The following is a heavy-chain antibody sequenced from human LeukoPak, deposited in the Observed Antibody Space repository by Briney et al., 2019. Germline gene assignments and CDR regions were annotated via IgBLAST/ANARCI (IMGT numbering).Heavy chain of an antibody. J-gene: IGHJ4*02. D-gene: IGHD6-13*01. CDR1: GGSISSGSYY. Sequence: SQTLSLTCTVSGGSISSGSYYWSWIRQPAGKGLEWIGRIYTSGSTNYNPSLKSRVTISVDTSKNQFSLKLSSVTAADTAVYYCARGPLGSSWDYWGQGTLVTVSS. CDR3: ARGPLGSSWDY. V-gene: IGHV4-61*02. CDR2: IYTSGST.